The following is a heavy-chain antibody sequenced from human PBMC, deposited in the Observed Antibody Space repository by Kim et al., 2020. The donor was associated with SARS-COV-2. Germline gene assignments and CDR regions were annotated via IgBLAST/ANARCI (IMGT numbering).Heavy chain of an antibody. J-gene: IGHJ6*02. CDR3: ARADIVVVVAATYTMDV. Sequence: GGSLRLSCAASGFTFSSYSMNWVRQAPGKGLEWVSSISSRSTYRYYADSVKGRVTISRDNAKNSLYLQMNSLRAEDTAVYYCARADIVVVVAATYTMDVWGQGTTVTVSS. CDR1: GFTFSSYS. CDR2: ISSRSTYR. D-gene: IGHD2-15*01. V-gene: IGHV3-21*01.